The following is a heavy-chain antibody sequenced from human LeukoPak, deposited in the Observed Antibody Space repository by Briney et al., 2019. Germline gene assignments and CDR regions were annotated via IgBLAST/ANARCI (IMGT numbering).Heavy chain of an antibody. CDR2: IYHSGST. D-gene: IGHD3-10*01. CDR1: GYSISSGYY. V-gene: IGHV4-38-2*02. Sequence: SETLSLTCTVSGYSISSGYYWGWIRQPPGKGLEWIGSIYHSGSTYYNPSLKSRVTISVDTSKNQFSLKLSSVTAADTAVYYCARTGLLWFGELFLNWFDPRGQGTLVTVSS. J-gene: IGHJ5*02. CDR3: ARTGLLWFGELFLNWFDP.